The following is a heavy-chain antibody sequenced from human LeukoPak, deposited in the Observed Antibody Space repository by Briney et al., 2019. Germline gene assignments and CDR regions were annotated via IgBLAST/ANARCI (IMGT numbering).Heavy chain of an antibody. CDR1: GGSFSGYY. D-gene: IGHD2-2*01. V-gene: IGHV4-34*01. J-gene: IGHJ5*02. Sequence: PSETLSLTCAVYGGSFSGYYRSWIRQPPGKGLEWMGEINHSGSTNYNPSLKSRVTISVDTSKNQFSLKLSSVTAADTAVYYCARRPIVVVPAAPNWFDPWGQGTLVTVSS. CDR2: INHSGST. CDR3: ARRPIVVVPAAPNWFDP.